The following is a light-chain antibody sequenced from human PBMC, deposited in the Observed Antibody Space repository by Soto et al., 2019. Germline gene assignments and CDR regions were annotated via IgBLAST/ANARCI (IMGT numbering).Light chain of an antibody. J-gene: IGKJ5*01. CDR1: QSVSSN. CDR3: KQHGQWPIT. CDR2: GAS. V-gene: IGKV3-15*01. Sequence: EILMTQSPATLSVSPGERATLSCRASQSVSSNLAWYQQKPGQAPRLLIFGASTRASGIPARFSASGSGTEFSLTISSLQSEDFATYYCKQHGQWPITFGQGTRLENK.